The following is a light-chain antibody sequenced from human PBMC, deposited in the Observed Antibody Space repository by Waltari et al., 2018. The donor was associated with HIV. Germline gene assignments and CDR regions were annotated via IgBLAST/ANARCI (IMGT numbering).Light chain of an antibody. Sequence: QSVLTQPPSASGAPGQRVAISCSGSSPNIGTNAVNWYQQVPGTAPKLLMYGDNQRPVGVPDRFSGSKSGTSASLAISGLQSEDEADYYCSAWDDSLNGPLFGGGTKLTVL. CDR2: GDN. J-gene: IGLJ3*02. CDR3: SAWDDSLNGPL. CDR1: SPNIGTNA. V-gene: IGLV1-44*01.